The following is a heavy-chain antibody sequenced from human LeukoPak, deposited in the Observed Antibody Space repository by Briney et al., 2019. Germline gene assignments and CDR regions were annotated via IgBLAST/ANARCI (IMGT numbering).Heavy chain of an antibody. CDR3: ASRERTGSQVNH. V-gene: IGHV4-4*02. J-gene: IGHJ5*02. Sequence: PSGTLSLTCAVSVVSISSGLWWSWVRQPPGKGLEWIGEFYHNGSANYNPSLTSRVTISLDKSNNQFSLWLSSVTAADTAVYHCASRERTGSQVNHWAQGTLVTVSS. D-gene: IGHD1-1*01. CDR1: VVSISSGLW. CDR2: FYHNGSA.